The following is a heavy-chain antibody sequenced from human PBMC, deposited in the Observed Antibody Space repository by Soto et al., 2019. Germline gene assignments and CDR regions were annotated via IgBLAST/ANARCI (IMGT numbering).Heavy chain of an antibody. CDR2: TYYSGSA. CDR3: ARHGDFWSGSQGYNWFDP. V-gene: IGHV4-39*01. CDR1: GGSISSSSYY. J-gene: IGHJ5*02. Sequence: QLQLQESGPGLVKPSETLSLTCTVSGGSISSSSYYWGWIRQPPGKGLEWIGSTYYSGSANYNPSLKSRVTISVDTSKNQFSLKLSSVTAADTAVYYCARHGDFWSGSQGYNWFDPWGQGTLVTVSS. D-gene: IGHD3-3*01.